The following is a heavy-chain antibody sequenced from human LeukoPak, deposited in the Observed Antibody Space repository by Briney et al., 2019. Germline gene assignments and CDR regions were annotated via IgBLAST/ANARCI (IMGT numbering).Heavy chain of an antibody. J-gene: IGHJ4*02. Sequence: SETLSLTCTVSGGSISSGSYCWSWIRQPAGKGLEWIGRIHSSGSTNYNPSLKSRVTISVDTSENHFSLKVTSVTAADTAVYYCARGEHEGSGYWGYYFDPWREGTLVTVSS. CDR1: GGSISSGSYC. V-gene: IGHV4-61*02. CDR2: IHSSGST. CDR3: ARGEHEGSGYWGYYFDP. D-gene: IGHD3-22*01.